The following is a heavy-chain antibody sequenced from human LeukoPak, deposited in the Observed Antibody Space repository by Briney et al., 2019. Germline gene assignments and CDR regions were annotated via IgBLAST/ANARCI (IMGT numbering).Heavy chain of an antibody. CDR3: AKDLLGHSSGWYDR. D-gene: IGHD6-19*01. CDR2: IRYDGSNK. CDR1: GFTFSTYG. V-gene: IGHV3-30*02. Sequence: GSLRLSCAASGFTFSTYGMHWVRQAPGKGLEWVAFIRYDGSNKYYADSVKGRFTISRDNSKNTLYLQMNSLRAEDTAVYYCAKDLLGHSSGWYDRWGQGTLVTVSS. J-gene: IGHJ5*02.